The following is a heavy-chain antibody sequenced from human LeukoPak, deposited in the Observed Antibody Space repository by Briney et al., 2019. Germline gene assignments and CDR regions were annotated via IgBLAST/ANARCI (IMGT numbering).Heavy chain of an antibody. D-gene: IGHD2-2*01. Sequence: GGSLRLSCAASGFTFVSSAMHCVRQAPGKGLECVAFIQFDGSFKHYSDSVKGRFTISRDNSKNTLYLEMNSLRPEDTGVYYCATHCSGTACHRDYWGQGTLVTVSS. CDR3: ATHCSGTACHRDY. J-gene: IGHJ4*02. CDR1: GFTFVSSA. V-gene: IGHV3-30*02. CDR2: IQFDGSFK.